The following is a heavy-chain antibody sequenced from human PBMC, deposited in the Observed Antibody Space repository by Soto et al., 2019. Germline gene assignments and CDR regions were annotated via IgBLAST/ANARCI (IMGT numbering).Heavy chain of an antibody. CDR3: ASGGEYCSGGSCYFPHCFDP. CDR1: GFTFSSYG. V-gene: IGHV3-30*03. D-gene: IGHD2-15*01. CDR2: ISYDGSNK. Sequence: QVQLVESGGGVVQPGRSLRLSCAASGFTFSSYGMHWVRQAPGKGLEWVAVISYDGSNKYYADSVKGRFTISRDNSKNTLYLQLNSLRAEDTAVYYCASGGEYCSGGSCYFPHCFDPWGQGTLVTVSS. J-gene: IGHJ5*02.